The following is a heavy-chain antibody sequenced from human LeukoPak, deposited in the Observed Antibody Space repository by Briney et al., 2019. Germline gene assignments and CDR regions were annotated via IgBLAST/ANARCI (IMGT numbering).Heavy chain of an antibody. J-gene: IGHJ4*02. V-gene: IGHV3-43*01. D-gene: IGHD6-19*01. CDR1: GFTFDDYT. Sequence: GGSLRLSCAASGFTFDDYTMRWVRHAPGKGLEWVSLISWDGSSTYYADSVKGRFTISRDNSKNSLYLQMNSLRTEDTALYYCAKDIDRRSGWSRYFDYWGQGTLVTVSS. CDR3: AKDIDRRSGWSRYFDY. CDR2: ISWDGSST.